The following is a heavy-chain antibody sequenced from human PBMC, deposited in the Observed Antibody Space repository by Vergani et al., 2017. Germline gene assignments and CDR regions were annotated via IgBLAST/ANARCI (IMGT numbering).Heavy chain of an antibody. CDR2: FYNSGSS. J-gene: IGHJ4*02. CDR1: GDSISSYY. V-gene: IGHV4-59*01. D-gene: IGHD5-12*01. CDR3: ARDLNSGDEYXFHY. Sequence: VQLQESGPGLVKPSETLSLTCTVSGDSISSYYWSWIRPPPGKGLEWIGYFYNSGSSYYNPSLKSRVTISVDTSKNQFSLKLSSVTAADTAVYYCARDLNSGDEYXFHYWGQGALVTVSS.